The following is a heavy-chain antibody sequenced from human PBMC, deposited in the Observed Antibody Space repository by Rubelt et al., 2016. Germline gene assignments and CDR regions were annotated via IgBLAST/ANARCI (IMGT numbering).Heavy chain of an antibody. J-gene: IGHJ4*02. CDR1: GFTFNSFA. D-gene: IGHD1-14*01. Sequence: VQLVESGGGVVQPGRSLRLSCAASGFTFNSFAMHWVRQAPGKGLEWVSGISGSGGATVDADSVKGRFSVPRDNSENTRYLQMNSLRAEDTAVYYCAKSTSNTITYSFDYWGQGSLVTVSS. CDR2: ISGSGGAT. CDR3: AKSTSNTITYSFDY. V-gene: IGHV3-23*04.